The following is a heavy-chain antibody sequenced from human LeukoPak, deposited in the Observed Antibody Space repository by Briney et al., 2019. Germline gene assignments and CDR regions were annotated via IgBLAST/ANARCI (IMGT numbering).Heavy chain of an antibody. J-gene: IGHJ4*02. CDR3: AKEGVEGHYYFDY. V-gene: IGHV3-9*01. Sequence: GGSLRLSCAASGFTFDDYAMHWVRQAPGKGLEWVSGISWNSGSIGYADSVKGRFTISRDNAKNSLYLQMNSLRAEDTALYYCAKEGVEGHYYFDYWGQGTLVTVSS. CDR1: GFTFDDYA. D-gene: IGHD3-3*01. CDR2: ISWNSGSI.